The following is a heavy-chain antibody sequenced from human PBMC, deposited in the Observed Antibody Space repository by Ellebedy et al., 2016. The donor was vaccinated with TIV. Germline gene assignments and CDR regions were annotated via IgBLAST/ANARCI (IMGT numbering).Heavy chain of an antibody. CDR3: VHTGDRGI. CDR1: GYTFTSYG. Sequence: AASVKVSCKASGYTFTSYGLSWVRQAPGQGLEWMGWISTYNGDTKYAQNLQGRVTMTTDKSTSTAYVELRSLRSDETAVYYCVHTGDRGIWGQGTMVTVSS. J-gene: IGHJ3*02. D-gene: IGHD3-10*01. V-gene: IGHV1-18*01. CDR2: ISTYNGDT.